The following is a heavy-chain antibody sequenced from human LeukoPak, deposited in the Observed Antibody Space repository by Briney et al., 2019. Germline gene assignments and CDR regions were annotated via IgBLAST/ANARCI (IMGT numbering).Heavy chain of an antibody. J-gene: IGHJ4*02. Sequence: PGGSLRLPCAASGFIFTSHSMNWVRQAPGKGLEWVSFIDSSSSSIHYADSVRGRFTISRDNAKNLLYLQMNSLRAEDTAEYFCARGNGPGSFIIDYWGQGTLVAASS. D-gene: IGHD3-10*01. CDR1: GFIFTSHS. V-gene: IGHV3-48*01. CDR3: ARGNGPGSFIIDY. CDR2: IDSSSSSI.